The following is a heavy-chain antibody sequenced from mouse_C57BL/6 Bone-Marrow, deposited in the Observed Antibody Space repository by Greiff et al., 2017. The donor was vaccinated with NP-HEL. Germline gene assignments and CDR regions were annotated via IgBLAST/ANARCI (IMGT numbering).Heavy chain of an antibody. J-gene: IGHJ2*01. CDR2: IYPSDSET. CDR3: ARGGLRRQGDY. CDR1: GYTFTSYW. Sequence: QVQLQQPGAELVRPGSSVKLSCKASGYTFTSYWMDWVKQRPGQGLEWIGNIYPSDSETHYNQKFKDKATLTVDKSSSTAYMQLSSLTSEDSAVYYCARGGLRRQGDYWGQGTTLTVSS. D-gene: IGHD2-4*01. V-gene: IGHV1-61*01.